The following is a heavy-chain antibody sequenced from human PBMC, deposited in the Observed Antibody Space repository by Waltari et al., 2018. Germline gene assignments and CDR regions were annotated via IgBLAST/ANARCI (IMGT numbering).Heavy chain of an antibody. Sequence: QVQLQESGPGLVKPSQTLSLTCTVSGGSISSGDYYWSWIRQPPGKGLEGIGYTYYSGSTYYNPALKSRVTISVDTSKNQFSLKLSSVTAADTAVYYCARDYYYDSSGYATAGYWGQGTLVTVSS. CDR3: ARDYYYDSSGYATAGY. CDR1: GGSISSGDYY. J-gene: IGHJ4*02. D-gene: IGHD3-22*01. V-gene: IGHV4-30-4*08. CDR2: TYYSGST.